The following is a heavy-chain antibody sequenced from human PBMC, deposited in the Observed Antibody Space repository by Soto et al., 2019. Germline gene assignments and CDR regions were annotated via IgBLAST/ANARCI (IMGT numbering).Heavy chain of an antibody. Sequence: QVQLQQWGAGLLKPSETLSLNCVVYGGSFSDYYWTWIRQPPGKGLEWIGEIDHSGSTNYNPSLKSRVTISVDTSKNQFSLKLSSVTAADTAVYYCAGHIGYYSRVDYWGQGALVTVSS. CDR2: IDHSGST. J-gene: IGHJ4*02. D-gene: IGHD3-22*01. CDR1: GGSFSDYY. V-gene: IGHV4-34*01. CDR3: AGHIGYYSRVDY.